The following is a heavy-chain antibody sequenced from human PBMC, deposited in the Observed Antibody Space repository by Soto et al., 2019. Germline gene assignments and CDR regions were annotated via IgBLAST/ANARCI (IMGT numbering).Heavy chain of an antibody. J-gene: IGHJ5*02. D-gene: IGHD5-12*01. CDR1: GYSFTDFA. Sequence: QAQLVQSGAEVKKPGASVKVSCKASGYSFTDFAMHWVRLASGQRLEWMGWINADKGDTKYSPKFQGRVTITRDTSATTVDMDLRSLRSEDTAVYYCARGPLSGVATIWDYANWFDPWGQGSLVTVST. V-gene: IGHV1-3*01. CDR3: ARGPLSGVATIWDYANWFDP. CDR2: INADKGDT.